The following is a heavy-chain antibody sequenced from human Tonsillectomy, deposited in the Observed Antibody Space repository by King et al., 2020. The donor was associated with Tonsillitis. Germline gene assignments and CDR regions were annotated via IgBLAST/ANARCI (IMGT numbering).Heavy chain of an antibody. CDR2: IGTAGDT. Sequence: VQLVESGGGLVQPGGSLRLSCAASGFTFSSYDMHWVRQATGKGLEWVSAIGTAGDTYYPGSVKGRFTISRENAKNSLYLQMNSLRAGDTAVYYCARQTPNGGSDYVWGSYRLRGYYGMDVWGQGTTVTVSS. J-gene: IGHJ6*02. CDR1: GFTFSSYD. D-gene: IGHD3-16*02. CDR3: ARQTPNGGSDYVWGSYRLRGYYGMDV. V-gene: IGHV3-13*01.